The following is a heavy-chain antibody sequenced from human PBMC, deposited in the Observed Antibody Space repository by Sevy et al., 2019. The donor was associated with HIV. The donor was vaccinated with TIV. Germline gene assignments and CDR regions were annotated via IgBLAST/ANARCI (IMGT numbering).Heavy chain of an antibody. CDR2: IKQDGSEK. D-gene: IGHD6-13*01. CDR3: VRAIAAPGSY. Sequence: GGSLRLSCVGSGFTFSTYWMTWVRQAPGKGLEWVANIKQDGSEKYYVDSEKGRFTISRDNAKNFLYLQMNSLRAEDTAMYYCVRAIAAPGSYWGQGTLVTVSS. CDR1: GFTFSTYW. V-gene: IGHV3-7*01. J-gene: IGHJ4*02.